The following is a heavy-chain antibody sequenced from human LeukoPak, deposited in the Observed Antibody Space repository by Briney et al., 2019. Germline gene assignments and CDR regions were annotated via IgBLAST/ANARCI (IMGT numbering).Heavy chain of an antibody. CDR1: GYTFTSYD. J-gene: IGHJ4*02. V-gene: IGHV1-8*01. CDR3: ARGRGRELLLFGY. D-gene: IGHD1-26*01. CDR2: MNPNSCNT. Sequence: ASVKVSCKASGYTFTSYDINWVRQATGQGLERMGWMNPNSCNTGYAQKFQGRVTMTRNTSISTAYMELSSLRSEDTAVYYCARGRGRELLLFGYWGQGTLVTVSS.